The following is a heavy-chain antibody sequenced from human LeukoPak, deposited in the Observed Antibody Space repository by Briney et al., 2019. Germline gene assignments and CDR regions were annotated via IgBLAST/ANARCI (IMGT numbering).Heavy chain of an antibody. CDR2: IYSDGST. Sequence: GGSLRLSCAASGFTVSSNYMSWVRQAPGKGLEWVSVIYSDGSTYYADSGKGRFTISRHNSKNTLYLQMNSLRAEDTAVYYCARAGTTVTSDAFDIWGQGTMVTVSS. D-gene: IGHD4-17*01. CDR3: ARAGTTVTSDAFDI. V-gene: IGHV3-53*04. CDR1: GFTVSSNY. J-gene: IGHJ3*02.